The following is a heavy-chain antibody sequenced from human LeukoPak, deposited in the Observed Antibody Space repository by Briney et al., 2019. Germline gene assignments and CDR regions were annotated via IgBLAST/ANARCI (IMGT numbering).Heavy chain of an antibody. CDR3: ARAGSGSPGPVDFGVVPRPRTSNWFDP. J-gene: IGHJ5*02. V-gene: IGHV4-34*01. D-gene: IGHD3-3*01. Sequence: SETLSLTCAVYGGSFSGYYWSWIRQPPGKGLEWIGEINHSGSTNYNPSLKSRVTISVDTSKNQFSLKLSSVTAADTAVYYCARAGSGSPGPVDFGVVPRPRTSNWFDPWGQGTLVTVSS. CDR2: INHSGST. CDR1: GGSFSGYY.